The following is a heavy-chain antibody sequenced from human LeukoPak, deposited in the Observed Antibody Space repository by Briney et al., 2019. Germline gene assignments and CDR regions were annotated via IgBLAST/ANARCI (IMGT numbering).Heavy chain of an antibody. J-gene: IGHJ4*02. Sequence: TGGSLRLSCAASGFTFSSYGMHWVRQAPGKGLEWVAVISYDGSNKYYADSVKGRFTISRDNSKNTLYLQMNSLRAEDTAVYYCAKDHSSSSDYWGQGTLVTVSS. D-gene: IGHD6-13*01. CDR3: AKDHSSSSDY. CDR1: GFTFSSYG. V-gene: IGHV3-30*18. CDR2: ISYDGSNK.